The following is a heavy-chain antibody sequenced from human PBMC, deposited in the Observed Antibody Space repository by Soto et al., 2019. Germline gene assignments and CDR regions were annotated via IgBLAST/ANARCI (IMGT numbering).Heavy chain of an antibody. CDR1: GYTFANFA. Sequence: ASVKVSCKASGYTFANFALHWVRQAPGQSLEWIGWINGGNGYVKYSEKFQGRVTISTDTPANTAYMELSSLRSEDTGVYYCARDPLTSVVTTRNWFDPWGQGTLVTVSS. J-gene: IGHJ5*02. CDR2: INGGNGYV. CDR3: ARDPLTSVVTTRNWFDP. D-gene: IGHD4-17*01. V-gene: IGHV1-3*01.